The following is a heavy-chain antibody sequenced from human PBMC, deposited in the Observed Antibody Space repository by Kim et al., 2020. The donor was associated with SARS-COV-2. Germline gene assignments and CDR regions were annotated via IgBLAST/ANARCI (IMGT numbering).Heavy chain of an antibody. D-gene: IGHD3-10*01. CDR1: GFTFSSYS. CDR3: ARVAGVRTPAVHDAFDI. V-gene: IGHV3-21*01. Sequence: GGSLRLSCAASGFTFSSYSMNWVRQAPGKGLEWVSSISSSSSYIYYADSVKGRFTISRDNAKNSLYLQMNSLRAEDTAVYYCARVAGVRTPAVHDAFDIWGQGTMVTVSS. CDR2: ISSSSSYI. J-gene: IGHJ3*02.